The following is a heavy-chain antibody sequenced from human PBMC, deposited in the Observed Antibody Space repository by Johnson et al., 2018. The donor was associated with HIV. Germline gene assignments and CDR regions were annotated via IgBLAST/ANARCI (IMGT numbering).Heavy chain of an antibody. D-gene: IGHD6-19*01. Sequence: VQLVESGGGLVQPGGSLRLSCAASGFTFDDYGMSWVRQAPGKGLEWVSGINWNGGSTGYADSVKGRFTISRDNAKNSRYLQMNSLRAEDTALYYCARGMYSSGWPDAFDIWGQGTMVTVSS. V-gene: IGHV3-20*04. CDR3: ARGMYSSGWPDAFDI. J-gene: IGHJ3*02. CDR2: INWNGGST. CDR1: GFTFDDYG.